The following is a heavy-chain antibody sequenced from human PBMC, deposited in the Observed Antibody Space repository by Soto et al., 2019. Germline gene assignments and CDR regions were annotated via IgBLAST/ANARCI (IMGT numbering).Heavy chain of an antibody. CDR3: NRGSEYDFWSGYL. CDR1: GGTSTRYA. J-gene: IGHJ4*02. V-gene: IGHV1-69*06. CDR2: IVPMFGTS. Sequence: QERLVQSGAELRKPGSSVKFSCKVLGGTSTRYAITWGRQAPGQGLEWMGGIVPMFGTSKYAQKFQGRVTITADTSTNIAYMELRSLRSEDTAVYYCNRGSEYDFWSGYLWGQGTLVSVSS. D-gene: IGHD3-3*01.